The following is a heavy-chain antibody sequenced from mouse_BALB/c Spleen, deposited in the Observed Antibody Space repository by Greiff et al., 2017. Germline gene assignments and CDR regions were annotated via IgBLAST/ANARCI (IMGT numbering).Heavy chain of an antibody. CDR1: GFTFSSYA. Sequence: EVHLVESGGGLVKPGGSLKLSCAASGFTFSSYAMSWVRQSPEKRLEWVAEISSGGSYTYYPDTVTGRFTISRDNAKNTLYLEMSSLRSEDTAMYYCARVGTVPYAMDYWGQGTSVTVSS. D-gene: IGHD1-1*01. V-gene: IGHV5-9-4*01. CDR2: ISSGGSYT. J-gene: IGHJ4*01. CDR3: ARVGTVPYAMDY.